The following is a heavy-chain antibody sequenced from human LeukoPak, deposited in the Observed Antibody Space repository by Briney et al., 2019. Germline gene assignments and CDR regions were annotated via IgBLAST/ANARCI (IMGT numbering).Heavy chain of an antibody. CDR2: INPNSGGT. J-gene: IGHJ5*02. Sequence: GASVKVSCKVSGYTLTELSMHWVRQAPGQGLEWMGWINPNSGGTDYAQKFQGRVTMTRDTSISTAYMELSRLRSDDTAVYYCAREVDTAMPKNWFDPWGQGTLVTVSS. CDR1: GYTLTELS. V-gene: IGHV1-2*02. D-gene: IGHD5-18*01. CDR3: AREVDTAMPKNWFDP.